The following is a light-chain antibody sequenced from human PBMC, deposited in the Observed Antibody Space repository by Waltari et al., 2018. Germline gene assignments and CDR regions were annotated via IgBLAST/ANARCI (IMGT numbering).Light chain of an antibody. Sequence: QSALTQPAAMSGSPGQSITMSCTGTSADIGIYNYVSWYQHHPGEAPTLIIFDVTKRPSGISVRCSGSKSGNTASLTISGLQTEDEGHYYCSSHTTTSTLVFGGGTKLTVL. J-gene: IGLJ2*01. V-gene: IGLV2-14*03. CDR2: DVT. CDR1: SADIGIYNY. CDR3: SSHTTTSTLV.